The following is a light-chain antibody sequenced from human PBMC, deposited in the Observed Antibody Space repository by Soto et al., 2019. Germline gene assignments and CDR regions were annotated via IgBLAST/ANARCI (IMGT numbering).Light chain of an antibody. CDR2: EVT. CDR3: SSFAGGGNPVL. J-gene: IGLJ2*01. V-gene: IGLV2-8*01. Sequence: QSVLTQPPSASGSLGQSVTISCTGTSSDVVGYNYVSWHQQHPGKAPKVMIYEVTKRPPGVPDRFSGSKSGNTASLTVSGLQAEDEADYYCSSFAGGGNPVLLGGGTKLTV. CDR1: SSDVVGYNY.